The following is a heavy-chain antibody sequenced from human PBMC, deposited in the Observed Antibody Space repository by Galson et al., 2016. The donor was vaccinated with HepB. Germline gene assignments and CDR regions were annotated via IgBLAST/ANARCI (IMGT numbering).Heavy chain of an antibody. V-gene: IGHV4-34*01. CDR1: GGSFSGYY. Sequence: SETLSLTCAVYGGSFSGYYWSWIRQPPGKGLEWIGEINHSGSTNYNPSLKNRVTISVDTSKNQFSLKLSSVTAADTAVYYCAIGHRLLWFAELPYYWGQGTLVTVSS. CDR3: AIGHRLLWFAELPYY. J-gene: IGHJ4*02. D-gene: IGHD3-10*01. CDR2: INHSGST.